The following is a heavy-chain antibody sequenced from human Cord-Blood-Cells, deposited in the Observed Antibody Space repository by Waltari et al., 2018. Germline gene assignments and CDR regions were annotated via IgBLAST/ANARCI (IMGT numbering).Heavy chain of an antibody. D-gene: IGHD2-15*01. CDR1: GYTFTGYY. V-gene: IGHV1-2*02. J-gene: IGHJ2*01. CDR2: INPNSGGT. CDR3: ARVAPPRGNFHWYFDL. Sequence: QVQLVQSGAEVKKPGASVKVSCKASGYTFTGYYMHWVRPAPRQGLEWMGWINPNSGGTNYAQKFQGRVTMTRDTSISTAYMELSRLRSDDTAVYYCARVAPPRGNFHWYFDLWGRGTLVTVSS.